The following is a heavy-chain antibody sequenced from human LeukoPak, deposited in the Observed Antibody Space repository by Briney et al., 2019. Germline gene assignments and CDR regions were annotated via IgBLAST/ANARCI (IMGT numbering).Heavy chain of an antibody. V-gene: IGHV3-48*03. Sequence: GGSLRLSCAASGFTFSSYEMNWVRQAPGKGLEWVSYISSSGSTIYYADSVKGRFTISRDNANNSLYLQMNSLRAEDTAVYYCARDFGTGTTDYYYYGMDVWGQGTTVTVSS. CDR2: ISSSGSTI. CDR3: ARDFGTGTTDYYYYGMDV. D-gene: IGHD1-1*01. CDR1: GFTFSSYE. J-gene: IGHJ6*02.